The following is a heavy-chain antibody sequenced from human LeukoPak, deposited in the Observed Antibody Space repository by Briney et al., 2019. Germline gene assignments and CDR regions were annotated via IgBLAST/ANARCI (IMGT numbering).Heavy chain of an antibody. CDR3: VREMATWD. J-gene: IGHJ4*02. CDR1: GFTFSTSA. V-gene: IGHV3-30-3*01. CDR2: ISYDGSNT. D-gene: IGHD5-24*01. Sequence: GGSLRLSCAASGFTFSTSAMHWVRQAPGKGLEWVAVISYDGSNTYYADSVRGRFTISIDNSKNTLYLQMNSLRPDDTAVYCCVREMATWDWGQGTLVTVSS.